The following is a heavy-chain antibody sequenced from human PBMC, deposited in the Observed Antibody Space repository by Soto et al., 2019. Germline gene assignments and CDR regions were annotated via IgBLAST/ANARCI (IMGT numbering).Heavy chain of an antibody. V-gene: IGHV3-11*01. Sequence: NPGGSLRLSCGASGFTITDYYMSWIRQAPGKGLEWVSHISSVGTTTYYADSVKGRFSISMDNAKNSLYLQMNSLRAEDTAVYYSARDQEGSGSHWLGYNYYAMDVWGQGTTVTVSS. J-gene: IGHJ6*02. CDR2: ISSVGTTT. CDR3: ARDQEGSGSHWLGYNYYAMDV. CDR1: GFTITDYY. D-gene: IGHD3-10*01.